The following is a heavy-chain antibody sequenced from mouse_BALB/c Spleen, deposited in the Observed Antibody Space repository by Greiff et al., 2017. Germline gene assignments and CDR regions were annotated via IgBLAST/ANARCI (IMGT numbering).Heavy chain of an antibody. CDR2: IYPGNGDT. J-gene: IGHJ1*01. D-gene: IGHD1-1*01. Sequence: QVQLQQPGAELVKPGASVKMSCKASGYTFTSYNMHWVKQTPGQGLEWIGAIYPGNGDTSYNQKFKGKGTLTADKASSTAYMQLSSLTSEDSAVYYCARHGSSDWYCDVWGAGTTVTVSS. CDR1: GYTFTSYN. V-gene: IGHV1-12*01. CDR3: ARHGSSDWYCDV.